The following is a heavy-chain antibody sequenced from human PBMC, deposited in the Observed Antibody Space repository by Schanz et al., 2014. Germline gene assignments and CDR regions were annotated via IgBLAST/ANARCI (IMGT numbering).Heavy chain of an antibody. Sequence: QVQLQESGPGLVKPSQTLSLTCNVSGDSMSSGGYYWNWIRQPAGKGLEWIGRIYSTGSTNYNPPLKIRVTISKAPSKNHFALNLPSVSAADTAVYYCARDMVENWFDSWGQGTLVTVSS. CDR1: GDSMSSGGYY. CDR2: IYSTGST. CDR3: ARDMVENWFDS. V-gene: IGHV4-61*02. J-gene: IGHJ5*01. D-gene: IGHD3-10*01.